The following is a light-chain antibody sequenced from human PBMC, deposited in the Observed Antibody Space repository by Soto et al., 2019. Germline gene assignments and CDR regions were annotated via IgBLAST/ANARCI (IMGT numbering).Light chain of an antibody. CDR1: QGISSY. V-gene: IGKV1-8*01. CDR2: AAS. CDR3: QHDYIYPRLT. Sequence: AIRMTQSPSSFSASTGDRVTITCRASQGISSYLAWYQQKPGKAPKLLIYAASTLQSGVPSRFSGSGSGTDFTLTICCPQSEDWATYDGQHDYIYPRLTFGGGTKVEIK. J-gene: IGKJ4*01.